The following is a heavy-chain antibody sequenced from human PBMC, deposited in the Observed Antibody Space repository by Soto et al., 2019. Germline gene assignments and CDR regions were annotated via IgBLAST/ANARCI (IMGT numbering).Heavy chain of an antibody. D-gene: IGHD2-15*01. CDR2: ITSGLYGATT. Sequence: EVQLVESGGGLVQPGRSLRLSCTPSGFTFGDFAMRWFRKAPRKGLEWIAFITSGLYGATTTYAASVKDRFTISRDDSKSIAYLQMNSLKTEDTAMYYCTRSLSFVASGRDWFDPWGQGTVVIVSS. V-gene: IGHV3-49*03. J-gene: IGHJ5*02. CDR1: GFTFGDFA. CDR3: TRSLSFVASGRDWFDP.